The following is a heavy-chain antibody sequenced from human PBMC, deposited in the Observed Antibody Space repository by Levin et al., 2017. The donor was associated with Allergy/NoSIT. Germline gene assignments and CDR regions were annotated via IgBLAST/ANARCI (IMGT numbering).Heavy chain of an antibody. V-gene: IGHV3-21*01. Sequence: GESLKISCAASGFTFSSYSMNWVRQAPGKGLEWVSSISSSSSYIYYADSVKGRFTISRDNAKNSLYLQMNSLRAEDTAVYYCARETESYGMDVWGQGTTVTVSS. J-gene: IGHJ6*02. CDR2: ISSSSSYI. CDR1: GFTFSSYS. CDR3: ARETESYGMDV.